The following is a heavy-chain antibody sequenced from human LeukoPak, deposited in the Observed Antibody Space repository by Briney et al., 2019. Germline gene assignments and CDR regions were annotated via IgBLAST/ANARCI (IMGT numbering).Heavy chain of an antibody. CDR2: IYYSGST. Sequence: SETLSLTCTVSGGSISSNYWSWIRQPRGKGLEWIGYIYYSGSTNYNPSLKSRVTISVDTSKNQFSLKLSSVTAADTAVYYCARRVVRGAPEPDYWGQGTLVTVSS. D-gene: IGHD3-10*01. CDR3: ARRVVRGAPEPDY. V-gene: IGHV4-59*01. J-gene: IGHJ4*02. CDR1: GGSISSNY.